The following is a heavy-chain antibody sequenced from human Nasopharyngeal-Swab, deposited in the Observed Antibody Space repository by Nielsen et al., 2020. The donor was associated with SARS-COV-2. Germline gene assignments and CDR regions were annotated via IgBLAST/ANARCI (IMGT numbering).Heavy chain of an antibody. D-gene: IGHD2-21*01. CDR3: ARGGLSYYYYPLDV. Sequence: SETLSLTCGVYGGSVSGSSWSWIRQPPGRGLEWIGDLTHDGSTTYNASFRGRSAITGDRSSNQASLRVNSMTAADSALYFCARGGLSYYYYPLDVWGQGTTVTVSS. V-gene: IGHV4-34*01. CDR1: GGSVSGSS. J-gene: IGHJ6*02. CDR2: LTHDGST.